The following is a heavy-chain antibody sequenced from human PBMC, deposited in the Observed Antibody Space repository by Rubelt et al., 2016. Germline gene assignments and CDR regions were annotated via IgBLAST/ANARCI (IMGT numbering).Heavy chain of an antibody. Sequence: QLQLQESGPGLVKPSETLSLTCTVSGDSISIRTYFWGWIRQPPGKGLEWIANVCYSGSTNYNQTLKSHVTISVDTSKNGKSLKRASVTAADTAVYYCARDHKQWYGMDVWGQGTTVTVSS. V-gene: IGHV4-39*07. D-gene: IGHD6-19*01. CDR3: ARDHKQWYGMDV. CDR1: GDSISIRTYF. CDR2: VCYSGST. J-gene: IGHJ6*02.